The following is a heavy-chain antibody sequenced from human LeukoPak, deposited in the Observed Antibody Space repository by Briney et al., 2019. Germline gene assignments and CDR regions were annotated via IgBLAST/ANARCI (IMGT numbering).Heavy chain of an antibody. V-gene: IGHV4-59*11. J-gene: IGHJ3*02. CDR1: ADSLSSHY. CDR3: ARDLVTVTKGFDI. D-gene: IGHD4-17*01. Sequence: PSETLSLTCAVSADSLSSHYWTWIRQPPGKGLEWIGCISYIGSTNYNPSLKSRVTISIDTSKNQFSLKLSSVTAADTAVYYCARDLVTVTKGFDIWGQGTMVSVSS. CDR2: ISYIGST.